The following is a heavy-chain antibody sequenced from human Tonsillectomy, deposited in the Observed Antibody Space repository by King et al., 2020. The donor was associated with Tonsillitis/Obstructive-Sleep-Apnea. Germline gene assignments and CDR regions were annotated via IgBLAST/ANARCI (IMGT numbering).Heavy chain of an antibody. Sequence: VQLQQWGAGLLKPSETLSLTCAVYGGSFSGYYWSWIRQPPGKGLEWIGEINHSGSTYYNPSLKSRVTISVDTSKNQFSLKLSSVTAADTAVYYCARGPNYSSSWYNYWGQGTLVTVSS. CDR3: ARGPNYSSSWYNY. J-gene: IGHJ4*02. CDR2: INHSGST. CDR1: GGSFSGYY. D-gene: IGHD6-13*01. V-gene: IGHV4-34*01.